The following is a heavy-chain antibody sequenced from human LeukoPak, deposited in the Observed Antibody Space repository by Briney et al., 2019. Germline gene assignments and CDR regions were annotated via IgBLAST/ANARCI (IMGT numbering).Heavy chain of an antibody. D-gene: IGHD1-26*01. V-gene: IGHV4/OR15-8*01. Sequence: NWVRQPPGKGLEWIGEIYHSGSTNYNPSLKSRVTISVDKSKNQFSLKLSSVTAADTAVYYCARVSSGATTVDYWGQGTLVTVSS. CDR3: ARVSSGATTVDY. J-gene: IGHJ4*02. CDR2: IYHSGST.